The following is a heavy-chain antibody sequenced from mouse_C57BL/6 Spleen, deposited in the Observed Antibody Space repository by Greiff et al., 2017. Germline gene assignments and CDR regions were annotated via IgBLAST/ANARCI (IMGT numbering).Heavy chain of an antibody. Sequence: QVQLKESGPGLVQPSQSLSITCTVSGFSLTSYGVHWVRQSPGKGLAWLGVLWSGGSTDYNAAFISRLSISKDNSKRQVFFKMNSLQADDTAIYYCARPSMITRAMDYWGQGTSVTVSS. CDR2: LWSGGST. D-gene: IGHD2-4*01. J-gene: IGHJ4*01. CDR1: GFSLTSYG. CDR3: ARPSMITRAMDY. V-gene: IGHV2-2*01.